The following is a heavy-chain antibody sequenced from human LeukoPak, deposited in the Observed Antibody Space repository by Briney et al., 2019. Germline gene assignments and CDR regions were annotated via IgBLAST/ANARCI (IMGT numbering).Heavy chain of an antibody. CDR2: INYGGST. J-gene: IGHJ4*02. Sequence: SETLSLTCTVSGGSLSSSSYYWGWIRQPPGKGLEWIGNINYGGSTIYNPSLKSRVTISVDTSRNHFSLKVTSVTAADTAMYYCARLGLHSSGWHIYYYDYWGQGSLVIVSS. CDR1: GGSLSSSSYY. D-gene: IGHD6-19*01. CDR3: ARLGLHSSGWHIYYYDY. V-gene: IGHV4-39*02.